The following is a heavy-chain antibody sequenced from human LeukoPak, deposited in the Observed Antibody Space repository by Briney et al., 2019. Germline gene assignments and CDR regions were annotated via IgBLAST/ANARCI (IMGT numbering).Heavy chain of an antibody. CDR3: ARVGTHIIAQQWAFDI. V-gene: IGHV1-46*01. CDR2: INPSGGST. CDR1: GYTFTSYY. D-gene: IGHD2/OR15-2a*01. J-gene: IGHJ3*02. Sequence: ASVKVSCKASGYTFTSYYMHWVRQAPGQGLEWMGIINPSGGSTSYAQKFQGRVTMTRDTSTSTVYMELSSLRSEDTAVYYCARVGTHIIAQQWAFDIWGQGTMVTVSS.